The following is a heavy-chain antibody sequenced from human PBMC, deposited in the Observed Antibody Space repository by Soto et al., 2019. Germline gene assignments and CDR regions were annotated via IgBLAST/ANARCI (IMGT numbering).Heavy chain of an antibody. V-gene: IGHV1-69*08. Sequence: QVHLVQSGAEVKKPGSSVKVSCQASGSTFSSYTVSWVRQAPGQGLEWMGRIIPVLGATNYAPKFKGRVTITADKSKTTAYMELSSLGSGDTAVYYCARRRYCGADCYSKYYYGMDVWGQGTTVTVSS. J-gene: IGHJ6*02. CDR1: GSTFSSYT. CDR3: ARRRYCGADCYSKYYYGMDV. CDR2: IIPVLGAT. D-gene: IGHD2-21*02.